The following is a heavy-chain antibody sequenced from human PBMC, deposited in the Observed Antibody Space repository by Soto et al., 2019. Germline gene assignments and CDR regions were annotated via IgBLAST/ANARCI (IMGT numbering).Heavy chain of an antibody. V-gene: IGHV1-69*02. Sequence: SVKVSCKASGGTFSSYTISWVRQAPGQGLEWMGRIIPILGIANYAQKFQGRVTITADKSTSTAYLERSSLRAEDTAVYYCARLKSAAAGMDVWGQGTTVTVSS. J-gene: IGHJ6*02. D-gene: IGHD6-13*01. CDR1: GGTFSSYT. CDR3: ARLKSAAAGMDV. CDR2: IIPILGIA.